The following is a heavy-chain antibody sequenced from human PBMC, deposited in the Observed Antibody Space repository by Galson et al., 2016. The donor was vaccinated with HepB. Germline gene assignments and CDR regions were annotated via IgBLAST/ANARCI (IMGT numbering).Heavy chain of an antibody. Sequence: SLRLSCAASGFTFSDYYMTWVRQAPGKGLEWVAYLSSGGTIYYADSVKGRFTISRDNAKNSLYMEMNSLRAEDTAVYYCAGARSHCYGMNVWGQGTTVTVSS. V-gene: IGHV3-11*01. CDR1: GFTFSDYY. J-gene: IGHJ6*02. D-gene: IGHD1-14*01. CDR2: LSSGGTI. CDR3: AGARSHCYGMNV.